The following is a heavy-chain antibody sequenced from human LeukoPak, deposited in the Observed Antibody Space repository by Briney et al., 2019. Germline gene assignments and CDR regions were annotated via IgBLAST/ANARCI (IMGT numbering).Heavy chain of an antibody. Sequence: KRSGPTLVKPTPTLTLTCTFSGFSLSTSGVGVGWIRQPPGKALEWLALIYWDDDKRYSPSLKSRLTITKDTSKNQVVLTMTNMDPVDTATYYCAHRRRYYGSGSYYTPDAFDIWGQGTMVTVSS. V-gene: IGHV2-5*02. CDR1: GFSLSTSGVG. CDR2: IYWDDDK. CDR3: AHRRRYYGSGSYYTPDAFDI. J-gene: IGHJ3*02. D-gene: IGHD3-10*01.